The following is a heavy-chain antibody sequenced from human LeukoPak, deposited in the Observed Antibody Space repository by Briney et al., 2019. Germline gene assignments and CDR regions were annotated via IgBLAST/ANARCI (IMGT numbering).Heavy chain of an antibody. CDR1: GGSISITNYY. D-gene: IGHD1-26*01. J-gene: IGHJ4*02. V-gene: IGHV4-39*01. Sequence: SETLSLTCTVSGGSISITNYYWGWIRQYPGKGLEWIGSIYYSGTTYHNPSLKTRVTISVDTSKNQFSLKLNSVTAADTAVYYCARYAVEYSGTYFDSWGQGSLVTVSP. CDR2: IYYSGTT. CDR3: ARYAVEYSGTYFDS.